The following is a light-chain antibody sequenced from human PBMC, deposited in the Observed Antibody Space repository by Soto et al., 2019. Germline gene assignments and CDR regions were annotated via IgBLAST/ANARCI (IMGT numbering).Light chain of an antibody. J-gene: IGKJ5*01. V-gene: IGKV3-15*01. CDR3: QHYDSLPIT. CDR2: AAS. CDR1: QGISSL. Sequence: DTVLTQSPATLSVSPGERATLSCRASQGISSLLAWYQQKPGQAPRLLIYAASTRAAGIPARFSGSGSGTDFTLTISRLEPEDFAVFYCQHYDSLPITFGQGTRLEIK.